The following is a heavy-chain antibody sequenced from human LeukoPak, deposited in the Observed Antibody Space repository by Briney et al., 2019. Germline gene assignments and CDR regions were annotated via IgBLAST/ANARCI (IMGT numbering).Heavy chain of an antibody. CDR3: ARDLRGAPRVYYFDY. J-gene: IGHJ4*02. CDR1: GFTFSSYA. CDR2: ISGSGGST. D-gene: IGHD1-26*01. V-gene: IGHV3-23*01. Sequence: PGGSLRLSCAASGFTFSSYAMSWVRQAPGKGLEWVSAISGSGGSTYYADSVKGRFTISRDNSKNTLYLQMNSLRAEDTAVYYCARDLRGAPRVYYFDYWGQGTLVTVSS.